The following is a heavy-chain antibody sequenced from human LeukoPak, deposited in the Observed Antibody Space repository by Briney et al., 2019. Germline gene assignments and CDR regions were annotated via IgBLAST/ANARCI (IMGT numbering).Heavy chain of an antibody. J-gene: IGHJ4*02. D-gene: IGHD3-22*01. Sequence: KPGGSLRLSCAASGFTFSTYSMNWVRQAPGKGLEWVSSISGSSIYIYYADSVKGRFTISRDNAKDSLYLQMNSLRAEDTAVYYCARDPPYYDSSGYYYDYWGQGTLVTVSP. CDR2: ISGSSIYI. CDR1: GFTFSTYS. CDR3: ARDPPYYDSSGYYYDY. V-gene: IGHV3-21*01.